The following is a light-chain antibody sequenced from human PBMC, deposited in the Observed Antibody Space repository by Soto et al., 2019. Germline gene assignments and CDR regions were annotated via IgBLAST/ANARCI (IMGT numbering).Light chain of an antibody. V-gene: IGLV4-69*01. CDR3: QTWGTGPLV. Sequence: QLVLTQSPSASASLGASVKLTCTLSSGHSSYAIAWHQQQPEKGPRYLMKLNSDGSHSKGDGIPDRFSGSSSGAERYLTISRLQSEEEAGYYCQTWGTGPLVFGGGTQLTVL. CDR1: SGHSSYA. CDR2: LNSDGSH. J-gene: IGLJ2*01.